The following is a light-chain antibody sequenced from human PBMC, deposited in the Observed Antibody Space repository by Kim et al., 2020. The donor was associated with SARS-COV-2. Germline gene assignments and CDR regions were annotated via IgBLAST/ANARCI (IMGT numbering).Light chain of an antibody. J-gene: IGLJ2*01. CDR1: SLRSYY. V-gene: IGLV3-19*01. CDR3: NSRDSSGNHVV. CDR2: GKN. Sequence: AWGQNVRITCQGDSLRSYYASWYQQKPGQAPVLVIYGKNNRPSGIPDRFSGSSSGNTASLTITGAQAEDEADYYCNSRDSSGNHVVFGGGTKLTVL.